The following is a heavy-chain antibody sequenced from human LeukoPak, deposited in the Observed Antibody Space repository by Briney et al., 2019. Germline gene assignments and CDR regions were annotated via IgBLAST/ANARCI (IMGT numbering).Heavy chain of an antibody. CDR3: ARSLTTDEAFDI. J-gene: IGHJ3*02. CDR1: GYTFTSYG. Sequence: ASVKVSCKASGYTFTSYGISWVRQAPGQGLEWMGWISAYNGNTNYAQKLQGRVTMTTDTSTSTAHMELRSLRSDDTAVYYCARSLTTDEAFDIWGQGTMVTVSS. D-gene: IGHD4-11*01. V-gene: IGHV1-18*01. CDR2: ISAYNGNT.